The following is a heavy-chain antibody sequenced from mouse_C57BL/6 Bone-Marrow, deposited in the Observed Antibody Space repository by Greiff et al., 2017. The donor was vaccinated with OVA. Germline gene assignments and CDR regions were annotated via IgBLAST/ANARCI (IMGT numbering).Heavy chain of an antibody. V-gene: IGHV14-2*01. Sequence: EVQVVESGAELVKPGASVKLSCTASGFNIKDYYMHWVKQRTEQGLEWIGRIDPEDGETKYAPKFQGKATITADTSSNTAYLQLSSLTSEDTAVYYCASSPPYGNSLFDYWGQGTTLTVSS. J-gene: IGHJ2*01. CDR3: ASSPPYGNSLFDY. D-gene: IGHD2-1*01. CDR2: IDPEDGET. CDR1: GFNIKDYY.